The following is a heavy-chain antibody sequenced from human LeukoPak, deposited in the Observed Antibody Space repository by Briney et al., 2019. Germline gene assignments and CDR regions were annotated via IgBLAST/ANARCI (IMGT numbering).Heavy chain of an antibody. CDR1: GFTFSNYA. Sequence: GGSLRLSCAASGFTFSNYAMSWVRQAPGKGLEWVSGISDSDSSTYYADSVKGRFTISRDNAKNTLYLQMNSLRAEDTAVYYCAREYCSSSSCYTFDYWGQGTLVTVSS. D-gene: IGHD2-2*02. J-gene: IGHJ4*02. CDR2: ISDSDSST. V-gene: IGHV3-23*01. CDR3: AREYCSSSSCYTFDY.